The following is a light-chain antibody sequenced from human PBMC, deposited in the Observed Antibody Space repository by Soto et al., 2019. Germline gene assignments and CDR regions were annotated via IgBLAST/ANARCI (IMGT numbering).Light chain of an antibody. J-gene: IGKJ3*01. Sequence: DIQLTQSPSFLSASVGDRVTITCRASQGISSYLAWHQQKPGKAPELLIYGASTLDVGVPSRFSGSGSGTEFILTISSLQPEDFATYYCQQLKAYPFTFGPGTKVDI. CDR1: QGISSY. CDR3: QQLKAYPFT. CDR2: GAS. V-gene: IGKV1-9*01.